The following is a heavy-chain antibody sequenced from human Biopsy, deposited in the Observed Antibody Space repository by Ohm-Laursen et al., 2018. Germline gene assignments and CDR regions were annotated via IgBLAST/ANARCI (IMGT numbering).Heavy chain of an antibody. V-gene: IGHV4-39*01. CDR2: IYYTGNT. CDR3: AKQGIRGYYEY. CDR1: GVSISSSASY. D-gene: IGHD3-22*01. J-gene: IGHJ4*02. Sequence: SETLFLTCAVSGVSISSSASYWGWFRQSPGMGLVWIGNIYYTGNTYYSPSLDSRLTISEDTSKNHFSLKLSSVTAADTAVYYCAKQGIRGYYEYWGQGSLVTVSS.